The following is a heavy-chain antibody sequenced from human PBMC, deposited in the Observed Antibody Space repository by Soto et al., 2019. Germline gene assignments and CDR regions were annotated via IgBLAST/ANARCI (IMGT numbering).Heavy chain of an antibody. Sequence: SETLSLTCTVSGGSVSSGSYYWSWIRQPPGMGLEWIGYIFYSGTTNYNPSLKSRVTMSLYTSKNQFSLKLSSVTAADTAVYYCARDGNFRDGYFVFDYWGQGTLVTVSS. J-gene: IGHJ4*02. D-gene: IGHD5-12*01. CDR2: IFYSGTT. CDR3: ARDGNFRDGYFVFDY. V-gene: IGHV4-61*01. CDR1: GGSVSSGSYY.